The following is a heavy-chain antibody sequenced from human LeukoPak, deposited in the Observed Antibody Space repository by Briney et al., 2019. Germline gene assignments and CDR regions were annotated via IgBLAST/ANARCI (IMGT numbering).Heavy chain of an antibody. CDR2: INPNNGDT. Sequence: ASVKVSCKASEFTFTDYCMHWVRQAPGQGLEWMGRINPNNGDTNYAQKFQGRATMPRANSLSTPYMELSRLRSDDPAVYYCARGPRGIVNYYYMDVWGKGTTVTVSS. V-gene: IGHV1-2*06. CDR3: ARGPRGIVNYYYMDV. J-gene: IGHJ6*03. CDR1: EFTFTDYC. D-gene: IGHD2-21*01.